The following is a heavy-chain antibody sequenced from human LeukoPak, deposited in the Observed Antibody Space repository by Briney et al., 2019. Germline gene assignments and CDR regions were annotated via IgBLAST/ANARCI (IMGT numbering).Heavy chain of an antibody. CDR2: ISNDGNT. V-gene: IGHV3-53*01. Sequence: GGSLRLSCAASGFTVSANYMSWVRQAPGKGLEWVSVISNDGNTYYAASVQGRFTISRDISKNTLYLQMKGLRAEDTAVYYGARGVYCSGGSCYQQWGQGTLVTVSS. D-gene: IGHD2-15*01. J-gene: IGHJ1*01. CDR3: ARGVYCSGGSCYQQ. CDR1: GFTVSANY.